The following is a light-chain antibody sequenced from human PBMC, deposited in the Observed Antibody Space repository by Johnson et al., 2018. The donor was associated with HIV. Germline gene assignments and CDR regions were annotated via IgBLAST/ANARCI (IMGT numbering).Light chain of an antibody. J-gene: IGLJ1*01. Sequence: QAVLTQPPSVCAAPGQTVTISCSGSSSNVGSSFVSWYRQVPGTAPKLLIYDNNKRPSGIPGRFSGSKSGPSATLGITGLQTGAEADYYCGTWDSSLTSYVFGAGTKVTVL. CDR1: SSNVGSSF. CDR3: GTWDSSLTSYV. CDR2: DNN. V-gene: IGLV1-51*01.